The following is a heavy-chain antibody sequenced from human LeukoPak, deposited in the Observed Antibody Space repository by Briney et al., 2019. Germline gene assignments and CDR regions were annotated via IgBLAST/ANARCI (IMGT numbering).Heavy chain of an antibody. J-gene: IGHJ5*02. V-gene: IGHV3-33*06. CDR3: AKDRITMIVVATEGIDP. Sequence: GGSLRPSCAASGFTFSSYGMHWVRQAPGKGLEWVAVIWYDGSNKYYADSVKGRFTISRDNSKNTLYLQMNSLRAEDTAVYYCAKDRITMIVVATEGIDPWGQGTLVTVSS. CDR1: GFTFSSYG. CDR2: IWYDGSNK. D-gene: IGHD3-22*01.